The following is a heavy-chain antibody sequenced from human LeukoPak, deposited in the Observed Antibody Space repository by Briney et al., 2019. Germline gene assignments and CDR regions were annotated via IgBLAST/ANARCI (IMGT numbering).Heavy chain of an antibody. J-gene: IGHJ6*02. Sequence: PGGSLRLSCVASAFSVSSNCMTWVRQAPGGGLEWVSVIYSDGSSYYSGSVKGRFTISRDSPKNTLYLQMNNLRAEDTAVYYCARERIYFGSGGDLRDARLFYYYGMDVWGQGTTVTVSS. D-gene: IGHD3-10*01. CDR2: IYSDGSS. CDR3: ARERIYFGSGGDLRDARLFYYYGMDV. CDR1: AFSVSSNC. V-gene: IGHV3-53*01.